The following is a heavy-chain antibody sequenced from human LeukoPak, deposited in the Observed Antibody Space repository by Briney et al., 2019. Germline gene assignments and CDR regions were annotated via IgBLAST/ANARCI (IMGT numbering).Heavy chain of an antibody. J-gene: IGHJ4*02. CDR2: ISGSAGGK. V-gene: IGHV3-23*01. CDR3: AKGSYGDYDY. D-gene: IGHD4-17*01. Sequence: SGGSLRLSCAASGFPFSNYAMSWVRQAPGKGLEWISAISGSAGGKYYGDSVKGRFTISRDNSRNTMYLQMISLRAEDTAVYYCAKGSYGDYDYWGPGTLVTVSS. CDR1: GFPFSNYA.